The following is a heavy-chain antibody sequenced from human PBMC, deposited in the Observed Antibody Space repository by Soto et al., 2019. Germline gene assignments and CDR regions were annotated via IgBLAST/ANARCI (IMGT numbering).Heavy chain of an antibody. D-gene: IGHD3-16*01. Sequence: PGGSLRLSCAASGFTFTSYNMNWVRQAPGKGLEWVSFISSSSSYIYYADSVKGRFTISRDNAKNSVYLQMNSLRAEDTAVYYCVRDSYGSLYDYWGQGTLVTVSS. V-gene: IGHV3-21*04. CDR2: ISSSSSYI. CDR1: GFTFTSYN. J-gene: IGHJ4*02. CDR3: VRDSYGSLYDY.